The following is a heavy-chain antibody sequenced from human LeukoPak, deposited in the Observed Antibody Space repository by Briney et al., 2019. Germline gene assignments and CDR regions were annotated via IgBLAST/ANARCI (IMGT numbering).Heavy chain of an antibody. CDR2: ISGGSVTI. CDR1: GFTFNTYS. V-gene: IGHV3-48*02. Sequence: GGSLRLSCAASGFTFNTYSMNWVRQAPGKGLEWVSYISGGSVTIYYADSVKGRFTITRDNAENSLFLQMTSLRDEDTAVYYCARGLAFNLWGQGTVVSVSS. D-gene: IGHD3-16*01. CDR3: ARGLAFNL. J-gene: IGHJ3*01.